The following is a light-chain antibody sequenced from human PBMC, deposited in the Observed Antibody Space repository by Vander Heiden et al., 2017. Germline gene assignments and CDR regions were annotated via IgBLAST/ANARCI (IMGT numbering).Light chain of an antibody. CDR1: SPNIGAGYD. V-gene: IGLV1-40*01. J-gene: IGLJ2*01. CDR3: QSYDISLSGVV. Sequence: QSVLTQPPSVSGAPGQRVTISCPGSSPNIGAGYDVHWYQQLPVTAPKLLIYGNTNRPSGVPDRFSGSKSGTSASLAITGLQAEDEADYYCQSYDISLSGVVFGGGTKLTVL. CDR2: GNT.